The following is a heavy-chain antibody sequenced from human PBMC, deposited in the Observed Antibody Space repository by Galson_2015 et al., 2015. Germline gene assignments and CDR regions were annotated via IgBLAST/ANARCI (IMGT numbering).Heavy chain of an antibody. V-gene: IGHV3-48*02. J-gene: IGHJ6*02. CDR1: GFTFSRYS. D-gene: IGHD4-17*01. CDR3: ARDRDSNPYGDYASYDYYGMDV. CDR2: ISSTSHI. Sequence: SLRLSCAASGFTFSRYSMNWVRQAPGKGLEWVSYISSTSHIYYADSVKGRFTISRDSAQNSLFLQMISLRDEDAAVYYCARDRDSNPYGDYASYDYYGMDVWGQGTTVTVPS.